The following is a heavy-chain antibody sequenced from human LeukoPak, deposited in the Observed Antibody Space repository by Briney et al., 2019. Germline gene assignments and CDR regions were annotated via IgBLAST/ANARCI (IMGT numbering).Heavy chain of an antibody. D-gene: IGHD6-19*01. V-gene: IGHV4-59*01. Sequence: SETLSLTCTVSGGSISSFYWSWIRQPPGKGLEWIGYIYYSGSTNYNPSLKSRVTISVDTSKNQFSLKVSSVTAADTAVYYCARPLSSGWYSAFDIWGQGTMVTVSS. CDR1: GGSISSFY. CDR3: ARPLSSGWYSAFDI. J-gene: IGHJ3*02. CDR2: IYYSGST.